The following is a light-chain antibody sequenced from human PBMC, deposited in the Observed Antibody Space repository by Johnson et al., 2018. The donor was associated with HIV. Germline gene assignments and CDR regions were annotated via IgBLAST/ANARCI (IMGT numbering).Light chain of an antibody. CDR1: SSNIGNKY. CDR2: DNN. Sequence: QSVLTQPPSVSAAPGQKVTISCSGSSSNIGNKYVSWYQQLPGTAPKLLIYDNNKRPSGIPDRLSGSKSGTSATLGLTALQTGDEADYYCGTWDSSLSTYVFGTGTKVTVL. V-gene: IGLV1-51*01. J-gene: IGLJ1*01. CDR3: GTWDSSLSTYV.